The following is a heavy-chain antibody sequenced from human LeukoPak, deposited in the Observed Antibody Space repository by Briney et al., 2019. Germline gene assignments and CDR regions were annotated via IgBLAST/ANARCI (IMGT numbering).Heavy chain of an antibody. J-gene: IGHJ6*02. CDR1: GFTFSSYA. Sequence: GASLRLSCAASGFTFSSYAMSWVRQAPGKGLEWVSAISGSGGSTYHADSVKGRFTISRDNSKNTLYLQMNSLRAEDTAVYYCAKDLTSIQLWLEGINYYYGMDVWGQGTTVTVSS. CDR3: AKDLTSIQLWLEGINYYYGMDV. CDR2: ISGSGGST. V-gene: IGHV3-23*01. D-gene: IGHD5-18*01.